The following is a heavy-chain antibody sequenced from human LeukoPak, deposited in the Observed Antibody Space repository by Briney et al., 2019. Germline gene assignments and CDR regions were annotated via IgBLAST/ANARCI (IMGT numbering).Heavy chain of an antibody. V-gene: IGHV4-30-2*01. J-gene: IGHJ5*02. CDR1: GVSISSGGYS. CDR3: ASRGGSGSSGNWFDP. CDR2: IYHSGST. Sequence: SETLSLTCAVSGVSISSGGYSWSWIRQPPGKGLEWIGYIYHSGSTYYNPSLKSRVTISVDRSKNQFSLKLSSVTAADTAVYYCASRGGSGSSGNWFDPWGQGTLVTVSS. D-gene: IGHD3-10*01.